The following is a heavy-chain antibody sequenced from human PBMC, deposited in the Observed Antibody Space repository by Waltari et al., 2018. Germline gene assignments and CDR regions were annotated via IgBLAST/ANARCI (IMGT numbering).Heavy chain of an antibody. CDR3: ARVGIWGPVTTDYYYYMDV. Sequence: QGHPERSGAELQKRGAAVKVSCKASGGTFRTYDLIWVRRVAGHGLEWMGGSITYIGTANYAQKFQERVTISADESTTTVYMDLRSLTSEDSAVYYCARVGIWGPVTTDYYYYMDVWGKGTTVTVSS. V-gene: IGHV1-69*12. CDR2: SITYIGTA. CDR1: GGTFRTYD. D-gene: IGHD4-4*01. J-gene: IGHJ6*03.